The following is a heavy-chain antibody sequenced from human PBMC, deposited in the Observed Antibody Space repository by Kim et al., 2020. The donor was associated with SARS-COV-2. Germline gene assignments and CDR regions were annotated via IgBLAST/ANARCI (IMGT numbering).Heavy chain of an antibody. D-gene: IGHD6-13*01. J-gene: IGHJ4*02. V-gene: IGHV3-74*01. CDR3: ARVLRGIAAAGTVTAFDY. Sequence: GGSLRLSCAASGFTFSSYWMHWVRQAPGKGLVWVSRINSDGSSTSYADSVKGRFTISRDNAKNTLYLQMNSLRAEDTAVYYCARVLRGIAAAGTVTAFDYWGQGTLVTVSS. CDR2: INSDGSST. CDR1: GFTFSSYW.